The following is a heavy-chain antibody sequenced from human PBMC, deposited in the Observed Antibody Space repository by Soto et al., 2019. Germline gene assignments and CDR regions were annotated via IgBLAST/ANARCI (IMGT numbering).Heavy chain of an antibody. D-gene: IGHD3-22*01. V-gene: IGHV1-18*04. Sequence: QIQLVQSAAEVKKPGASVKVSCKTSGYTFVSYGISWVRQAPGQALEWMGWISPYNGNTNFAQRFRGRVTRTTDTSTDIVYMDLGSLKSDDTAVYYCARDQNFFDSSGYYDHWGQGTLITVSS. CDR1: GYTFVSYG. J-gene: IGHJ5*02. CDR2: ISPYNGNT. CDR3: ARDQNFFDSSGYYDH.